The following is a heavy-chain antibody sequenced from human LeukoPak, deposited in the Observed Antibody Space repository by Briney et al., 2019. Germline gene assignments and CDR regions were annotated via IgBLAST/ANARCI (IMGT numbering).Heavy chain of an antibody. CDR2: ISGENGNT. J-gene: IGHJ6*02. CDR3: AKAARPGYYYSGMDV. CDR1: GYTFTSYG. V-gene: IGHV1-18*01. D-gene: IGHD6-6*01. Sequence: AASLKVSCKASGYTFTSYGISWVRQAPGQGLEWMGWISGENGNTNYAQNLQGRLALTIDTSTRTAYMDLGSLRSDDTAVYYCAKAARPGYYYSGMDVWGQGTTVTVSS.